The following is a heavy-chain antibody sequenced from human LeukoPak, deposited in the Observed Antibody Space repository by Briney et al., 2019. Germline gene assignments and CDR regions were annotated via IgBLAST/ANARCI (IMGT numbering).Heavy chain of an antibody. CDR2: ITSSGGIT. Sequence: GGSLRLSCAASGFTFNSHEMHWVRQAPGKGLDWVSYITSSGGITYYADSVKGRFTVSRDNAKNSLYLQMNSLRAEDTAVYYCAGERNCGGDCYQGSWFDPWGQGTLVIVSS. J-gene: IGHJ5*02. V-gene: IGHV3-48*03. CDR1: GFTFNSHE. D-gene: IGHD2-21*02. CDR3: AGERNCGGDCYQGSWFDP.